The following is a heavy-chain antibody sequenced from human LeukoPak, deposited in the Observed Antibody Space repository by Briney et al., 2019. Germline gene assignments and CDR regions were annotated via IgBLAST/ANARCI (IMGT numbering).Heavy chain of an antibody. Sequence: LSETLSLTCAVYGGSLSGYYWNWLRQSPGKGLEWIGEINHGGSTNYNPSLKSRVTMSVDTSKNHFSLKLSSVTAADTAVYAREGRMSMGIEYWGRGTLVTVSS. CDR2: INHGGST. D-gene: IGHD4/OR15-4a*01. J-gene: IGHJ2*01. CDR3: EGRMSMGIEY. V-gene: IGHV4-34*01. CDR1: GGSLSGYY.